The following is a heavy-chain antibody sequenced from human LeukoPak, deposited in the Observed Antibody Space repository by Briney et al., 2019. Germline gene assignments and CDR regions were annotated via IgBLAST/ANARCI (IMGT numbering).Heavy chain of an antibody. D-gene: IGHD6-13*01. Sequence: GGSLRLSCAASGFTVSSNYMSWVRQAPGKGLEWVSVIYSGGSTYYADSVKGRFTISRDNSKNTLYLQMNSLRAEDTAVYYCARGKRAAAGLGFDYWGQGTLVTVSS. CDR2: IYSGGST. CDR1: GFTVSSNY. V-gene: IGHV3-53*01. CDR3: ARGKRAAAGLGFDY. J-gene: IGHJ4*02.